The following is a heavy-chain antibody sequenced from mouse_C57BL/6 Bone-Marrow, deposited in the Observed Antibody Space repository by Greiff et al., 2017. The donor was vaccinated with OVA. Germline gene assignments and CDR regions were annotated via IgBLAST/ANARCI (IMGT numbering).Heavy chain of an antibody. Sequence: QVQLQQSGAELANPGASVKLSCKASGYTFTSYWMHWVKQRPGQGLEWIGYINPSSGYTKYNQKFKDKATLTADKSSSTAYMQLSSLTYEDSAVYYCANIYYDYERGSAWFAYWGQGTLVTVSA. J-gene: IGHJ3*01. CDR1: GYTFTSYW. D-gene: IGHD2-4*01. CDR2: INPSSGYT. V-gene: IGHV1-7*01. CDR3: ANIYYDYERGSAWFAY.